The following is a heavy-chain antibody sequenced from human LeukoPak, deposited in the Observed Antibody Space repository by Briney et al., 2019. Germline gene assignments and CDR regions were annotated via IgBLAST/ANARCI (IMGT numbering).Heavy chain of an antibody. Sequence: PSETLSLTCTVSGGSISSSSYYWGWLRQPPGKGLEWIGRIYYSGSTYYNPSLESRVPISVDTSKNQFSLKLSSVTAADTAVYYCARELLYSSSMYYYYYMDVWGKGTTVTVSS. CDR2: IYYSGST. D-gene: IGHD6-6*01. CDR1: GGSISSSSYY. J-gene: IGHJ6*03. V-gene: IGHV4-39*07. CDR3: ARELLYSSSMYYYYYMDV.